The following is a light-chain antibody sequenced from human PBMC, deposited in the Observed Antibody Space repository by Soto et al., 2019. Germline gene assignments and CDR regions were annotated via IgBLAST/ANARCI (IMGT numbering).Light chain of an antibody. CDR2: GAS. V-gene: IGKV3-20*01. CDR3: QHYRISPA. Sequence: EIVWTQSPGTLSLSPGERATLSCRASQSVSSSYLAWYQQKPGQAPRLLIYGASSRATGIPDRFSGSGSGTDFTLTISRLEPEDFAVYSCQHYRISPAFGGGTKVEIK. CDR1: QSVSSSY. J-gene: IGKJ4*01.